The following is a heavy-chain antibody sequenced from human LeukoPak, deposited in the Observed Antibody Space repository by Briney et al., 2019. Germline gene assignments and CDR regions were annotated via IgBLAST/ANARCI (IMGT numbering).Heavy chain of an antibody. CDR3: AKRGVTYDL. D-gene: IGHD3-10*01. J-gene: IGHJ5*02. V-gene: IGHV3-30*02. Sequence: GGSLRLFCAASEFTFSNYDMHWIRQPPGKRLEWVTFIRSDGSNQYYADSVKGRFTISRDNSKNTLYLQMTSLRAEDTAVYYCAKRGVTYDLWGQGTLVTVSS. CDR1: EFTFSNYD. CDR2: IRSDGSNQ.